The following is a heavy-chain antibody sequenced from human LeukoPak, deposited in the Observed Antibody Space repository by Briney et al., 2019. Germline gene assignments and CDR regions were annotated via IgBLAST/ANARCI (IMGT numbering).Heavy chain of an antibody. CDR2: IYHSGST. CDR1: GGSISSSSYY. CDR3: ASGREAGDFDY. Sequence: PSETLSLTCTVSGGSISSSSYYWGWVRQPPGKGLEWIGEIYHSGSTNYNPSLKSRVTISVDKSKNQISLKLSSVTAADTAVYYCASGREAGDFDYWGQGTLVTVSS. J-gene: IGHJ4*02. D-gene: IGHD6-19*01. V-gene: IGHV4-39*07.